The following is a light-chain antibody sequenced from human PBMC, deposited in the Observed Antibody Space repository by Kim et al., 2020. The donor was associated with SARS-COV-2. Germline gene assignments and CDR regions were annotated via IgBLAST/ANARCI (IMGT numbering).Light chain of an antibody. J-gene: IGLJ2*01. CDR3: NSRDSSGNHRVV. Sequence: SSELTQDPAVSVALGQTVRITCQGDSLRSYYASWYQQKPGQAPVLVIYGKNNRPSGIPDRFSGSSSRNTASLTITGAQAEDEADYYCNSRDSSGNHRVVFGGGTQLTVL. CDR1: SLRSYY. CDR2: GKN. V-gene: IGLV3-19*01.